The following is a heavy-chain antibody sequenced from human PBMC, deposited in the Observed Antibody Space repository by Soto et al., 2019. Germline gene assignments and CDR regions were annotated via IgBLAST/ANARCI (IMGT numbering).Heavy chain of an antibody. V-gene: IGHV1-69*02. CDR2: IIPILGIA. J-gene: IGHJ6*02. Sequence: SVKVSCKASGYTFTGYYMHWVRQAPGQGLEWMGRIIPILGIANYAQKFQGRVTITADKSTSTAYMELSSLRSEDTAVYYCARFRGSYGMDVWGQGTTVTVSS. CDR1: GYTFTGYY. D-gene: IGHD3-10*01. CDR3: ARFRGSYGMDV.